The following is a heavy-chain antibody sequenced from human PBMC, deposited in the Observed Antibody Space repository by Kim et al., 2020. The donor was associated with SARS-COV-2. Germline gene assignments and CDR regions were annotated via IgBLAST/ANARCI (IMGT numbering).Heavy chain of an antibody. V-gene: IGHV4-39*01. CDR1: GGSISSSSYY. Sequence: GSLRLSCTVSGGSISSSSYYWGWIRQPPGKGLEWIGSIYYRGSTYYNPSLKSRVTISVDTSKNQFSLKLSSVTAADTAVYYCETVNLYGSGTYGMDVWG. CDR3: ETVNLYGSGTYGMDV. D-gene: IGHD3-10*01. CDR2: IYYRGST. J-gene: IGHJ6*01.